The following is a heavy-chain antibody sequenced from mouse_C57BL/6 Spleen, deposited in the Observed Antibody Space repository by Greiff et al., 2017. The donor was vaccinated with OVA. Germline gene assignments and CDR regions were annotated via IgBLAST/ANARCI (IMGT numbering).Heavy chain of an antibody. V-gene: IGHV1-18*01. D-gene: IGHD1-1*01. CDR1: GYTFTDYN. CDR3: ARNYGSSLGWYFDV. CDR2: INPNNGGT. J-gene: IGHJ1*03. Sequence: EVQLQQSGPELVKPGASVKIPCKASGYTFTDYNMDWVKQSHGKSLEWIGDINPNNGGTIYNQKFKGKATLTVDKSSSTAYMELRSLTSEDTAVYYCARNYGSSLGWYFDVWGTGTTVTVSS.